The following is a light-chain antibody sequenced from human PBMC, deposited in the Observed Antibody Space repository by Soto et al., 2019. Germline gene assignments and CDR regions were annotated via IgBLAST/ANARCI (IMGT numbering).Light chain of an antibody. CDR3: QQYGSSLFT. V-gene: IGKV3-20*01. Sequence: EIVLTQSPGTLSLSPGERATLSCRASQSVSSSYLAWYQQKPGQAPRLLIYGASSRATGIPDRFSGSGSGTDFTLTISRLEPEDFAVYYCQQYGSSLFTCGPWTKVDIQ. J-gene: IGKJ3*01. CDR1: QSVSSSY. CDR2: GAS.